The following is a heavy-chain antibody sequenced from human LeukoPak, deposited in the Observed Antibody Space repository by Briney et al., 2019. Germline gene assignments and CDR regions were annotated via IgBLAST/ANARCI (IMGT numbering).Heavy chain of an antibody. D-gene: IGHD6-6*01. J-gene: IGHJ4*02. Sequence: SETLSLTCTVSGGSISSYYWSWIRQPPGKGLEWIGYIYYSGSTNHNPSLKSRVTISVDTSKNQFSLKLSSVTAADTAVYYCARSEYSSSSQHFDYWGQGTLVTVSS. CDR1: GGSISSYY. V-gene: IGHV4-59*01. CDR3: ARSEYSSSSQHFDY. CDR2: IYYSGST.